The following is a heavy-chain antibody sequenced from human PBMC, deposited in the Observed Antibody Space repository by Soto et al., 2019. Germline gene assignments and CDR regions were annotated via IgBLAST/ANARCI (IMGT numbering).Heavy chain of an antibody. CDR1: GGSISSYY. D-gene: IGHD3-22*01. V-gene: IGHV4-59*01. CDR3: ASGYDSSGYYSGYYYGMDV. Sequence: PSETLSLTCTVSGGSISSYYWSWIRQPPEKGLEWIGYIYYSGSTNYNPSLKSRVTISVDTSKNQFSLKLSSVTAADTAVYYCASGYDSSGYYSGYYYGMDVWGQGTTVTVSS. CDR2: IYYSGST. J-gene: IGHJ6*02.